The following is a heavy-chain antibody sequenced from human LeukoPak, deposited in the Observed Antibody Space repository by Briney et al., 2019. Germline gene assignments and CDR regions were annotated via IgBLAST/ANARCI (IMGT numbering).Heavy chain of an antibody. CDR3: ASGYPLYFDY. D-gene: IGHD3-22*01. CDR2: IYYSGST. Sequence: SETLSLTCTVSGGSISSSSYYWGWIRQPPGKGLEWIGSIYYSGSTYYNPSLKSRVTISVDTSKNQFSLKLSSVTAADTAVYYCASGYPLYFDYWGRGTLVTVSS. J-gene: IGHJ4*02. V-gene: IGHV4-39*01. CDR1: GGSISSSSYY.